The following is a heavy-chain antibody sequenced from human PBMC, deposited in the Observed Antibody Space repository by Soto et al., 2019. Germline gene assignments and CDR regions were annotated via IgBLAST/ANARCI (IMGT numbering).Heavy chain of an antibody. D-gene: IGHD6-19*01. CDR3: ARESVAVAGRYYYYYYGMDV. CDR2: INPNSGGT. V-gene: IGHV1-2*04. Sequence: ASVKVSCKASGYTFTGYYMHWMRQSPGQGLEWMGWINPNSGGTNYAQKFQGWVTMTRDTSISTAYMELSRLRSDDTAVYYCARESVAVAGRYYYYYYGMDVWGQGTTVTVSS. J-gene: IGHJ6*02. CDR1: GYTFTGYY.